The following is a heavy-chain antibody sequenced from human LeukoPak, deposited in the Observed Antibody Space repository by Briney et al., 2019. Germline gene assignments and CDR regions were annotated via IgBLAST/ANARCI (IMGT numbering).Heavy chain of an antibody. CDR1: GGSFSGYY. Sequence: SETLSLTCAVSGGSFSGYYWSWTRQPPGKGLEWIGEINHSGSTNYNPSLKSRVTISVDTSKNQFSLKLSSVTAADTAVYYCARDRGYCSSTSCPGVDVWGKGTTVTVSS. J-gene: IGHJ6*04. CDR2: INHSGST. V-gene: IGHV4-34*01. CDR3: ARDRGYCSSTSCPGVDV. D-gene: IGHD2-2*01.